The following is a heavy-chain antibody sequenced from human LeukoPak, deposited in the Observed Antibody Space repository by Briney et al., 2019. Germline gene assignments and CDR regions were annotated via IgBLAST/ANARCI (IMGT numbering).Heavy chain of an antibody. V-gene: IGHV4-34*01. Sequence: SENLSLTCAVYGGSFSDYYWSWIRQPPGKGLEWIGEINHSGSTKYNPSLKSRVSISVDTSKNQFSLKLSSVTAADTAVYYCARGVGSHWYFDLWGRGTPVTVPS. D-gene: IGHD2-15*01. CDR3: ARGVGSHWYFDL. CDR2: INHSGST. J-gene: IGHJ2*01. CDR1: GGSFSDYY.